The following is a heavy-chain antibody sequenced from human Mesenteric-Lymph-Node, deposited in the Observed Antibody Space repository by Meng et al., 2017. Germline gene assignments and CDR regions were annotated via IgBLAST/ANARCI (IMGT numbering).Heavy chain of an antibody. CDR1: GFTFSDYY. Sequence: GESLKISCAASGFTFSDYYMSWIRQAPGKGLEWVAVIWYDGSNKYYADSVKGRFTISRDNSKNTLYLQMNSLRAEDTAVYYCARGVYYDFWSGFASPFDPWGQGTLVTVSS. V-gene: IGHV3-33*08. CDR3: ARGVYYDFWSGFASPFDP. D-gene: IGHD3-3*01. CDR2: IWYDGSNK. J-gene: IGHJ5*02.